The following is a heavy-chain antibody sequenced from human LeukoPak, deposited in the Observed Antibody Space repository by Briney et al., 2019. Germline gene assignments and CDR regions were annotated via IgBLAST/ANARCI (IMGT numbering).Heavy chain of an antibody. CDR3: ARDLYYYGSGSLDNGMDV. CDR2: IYYSGST. J-gene: IGHJ6*04. D-gene: IGHD3-10*01. CDR1: GGSISSGGYY. Sequence: SETLSLTCTVSGGSISSGGYYWSWIRQHPGRGLEWIGYIYYSGSTYYNPSLKSRVTISVDTSKNQFSLKLSSVTAADTAVYYCARDLYYYGSGSLDNGMDVWGKGTTVTVSS. V-gene: IGHV4-31*03.